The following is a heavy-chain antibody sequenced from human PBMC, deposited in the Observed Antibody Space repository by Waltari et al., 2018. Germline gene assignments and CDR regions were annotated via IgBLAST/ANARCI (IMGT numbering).Heavy chain of an antibody. J-gene: IGHJ4*02. V-gene: IGHV1-69*13. CDR2: SIPIFGTA. D-gene: IGHD6-19*01. Sequence: QVQLVQSGAEVKKPGSSVKVSCKASGGTFSSYAISWVRQAPGQGLEWMGRSIPIFGTANYAQKCQGRVTITADKSTSTAYMELSSLRSEDTAVYYCARFQQVAGTGYFDYWGQGTLVTVSS. CDR3: ARFQQVAGTGYFDY. CDR1: GGTFSSYA.